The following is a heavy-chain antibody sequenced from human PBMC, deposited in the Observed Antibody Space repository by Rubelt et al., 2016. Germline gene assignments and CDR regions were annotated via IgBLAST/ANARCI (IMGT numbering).Heavy chain of an antibody. D-gene: IGHD6-13*01. CDR3: AKAAGASAGKGGWFDP. CDR2: VSGSGVST. Sequence: EVQLVESGGGLVQPGGSLRLSCAASGFTFSSYAMSWVRQAPGKGLEWVSAVSGSGVSTYYADSVKGRFTISRDNSKNTRYRERNGLRADDRAVYYCAKAAGASAGKGGWFDPWGQGTLVTVSS. V-gene: IGHV3-23*04. CDR1: GFTFSSYA. J-gene: IGHJ5*02.